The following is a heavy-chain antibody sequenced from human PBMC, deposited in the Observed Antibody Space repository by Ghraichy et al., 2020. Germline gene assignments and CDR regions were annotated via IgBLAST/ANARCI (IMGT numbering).Heavy chain of an antibody. CDR2: ISDSGAST. D-gene: IGHD3-22*01. J-gene: IGHJ4*02. CDR3: AIQESGYFYPFDY. Sequence: GGSLRLSCAVSGLTFSSYAMSWVRQAPGKGLEWVSAISDSGASTYYADSVKGRFTISRDNSKNTLYLQMNSLRAEDTAEYYCAIQESGYFYPFDYWGQGTLVTVSS. V-gene: IGHV3-23*01. CDR1: GLTFSSYA.